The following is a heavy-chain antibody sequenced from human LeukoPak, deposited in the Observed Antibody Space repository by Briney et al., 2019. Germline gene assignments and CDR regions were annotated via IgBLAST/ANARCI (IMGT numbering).Heavy chain of an antibody. CDR1: GFTFSSYS. V-gene: IGHV3-21*01. CDR2: ISSSSSYI. CDR3: ASAVQTGSFFDY. D-gene: IGHD1-1*01. J-gene: IGHJ4*02. Sequence: GGSLRLSCAASGFTFSSYSMNWVRQAPGKGLEWVSSISSSSSYIYYADSVKGRFTISRDNSKNTLYLQMNSLRAEDTAVYYCASAVQTGSFFDYWGQGTLVTVSS.